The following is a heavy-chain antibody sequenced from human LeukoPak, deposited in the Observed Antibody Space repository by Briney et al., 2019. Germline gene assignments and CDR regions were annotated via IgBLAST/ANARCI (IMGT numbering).Heavy chain of an antibody. CDR2: IVGSGSST. CDR1: GLTFSNYA. J-gene: IGHJ4*02. V-gene: IGHV3-23*01. CDR3: AKWGDYDILTGYYDSDY. Sequence: GASLRLSCAASGLTFSNYAMSWVRQAPGKGLEWVSAIVGSGSSTYYADSVKGRFTISRDNSKNTLYLQLNRLRAEDTAVYYCAKWGDYDILTGYYDSDYWGQGTLVTVSS. D-gene: IGHD3-9*01.